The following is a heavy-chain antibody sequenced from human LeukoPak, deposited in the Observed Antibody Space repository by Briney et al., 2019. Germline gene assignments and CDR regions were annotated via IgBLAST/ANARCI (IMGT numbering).Heavy chain of an antibody. V-gene: IGHV3-7*01. CDR1: GFTFSSYW. J-gene: IGHJ3*02. D-gene: IGHD2-15*01. CDR3: ARVSFRWAFDI. Sequence: GGSLRLSCAASGFTFSSYWISWVRQAPGKGLEWVANIKQDGSEKYYVDSVKGRFTISRDNAKNSLYLQMNSLSAEDTAVYYCARVSFRWAFDIWGQGTMVTVSS. CDR2: IKQDGSEK.